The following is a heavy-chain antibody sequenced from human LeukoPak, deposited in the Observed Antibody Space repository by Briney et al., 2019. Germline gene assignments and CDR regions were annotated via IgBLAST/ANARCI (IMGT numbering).Heavy chain of an antibody. CDR3: ARDSSRNWFDP. CDR1: GFTFSSYW. J-gene: IGHJ5*02. Sequence: GGSLRLSCAASGFTFSSYWMSWVRQAPGKGLEWVANIKKDGSEKYYVDSVKGRFTISRDNAKNSLYLQMNSLRAEDTAVYYCARDSSRNWFDPWGQGTLVTVSS. D-gene: IGHD6-13*01. V-gene: IGHV3-7*01. CDR2: IKKDGSEK.